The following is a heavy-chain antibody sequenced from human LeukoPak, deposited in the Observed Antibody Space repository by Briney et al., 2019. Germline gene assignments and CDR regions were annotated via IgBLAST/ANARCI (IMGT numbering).Heavy chain of an antibody. CDR2: INHSGST. CDR1: GGSFSGYY. J-gene: IGHJ4*02. CDR3: ARLAAAA. Sequence: SETLSLTCAVCGGSFSGYYWSWIRQPPGKGLEWIGEINHSGSTNYNPSLKSRVTISVDTSKNQFSLKLSSVTAADTAVYYCARLAAAAWGQGTLVTVSS. V-gene: IGHV4-34*01. D-gene: IGHD6-13*01.